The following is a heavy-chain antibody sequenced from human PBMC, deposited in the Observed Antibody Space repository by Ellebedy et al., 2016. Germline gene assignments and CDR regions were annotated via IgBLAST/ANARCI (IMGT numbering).Heavy chain of an antibody. V-gene: IGHV1-69*05. CDR2: IIPIFGTA. CDR1: GYTFTSYA. J-gene: IGHJ6*02. D-gene: IGHD6-19*01. CDR3: ARGIGYSSGWYEWYYYYYYGMDV. Sequence: SVKVSCXASGYTFTSYAISWVRQAPGQGLEWMGGIIPIFGTANYAQKFQGRVTMTRNTSISTAYMELSSLRSEDTAVYYCARGIGYSSGWYEWYYYYYYGMDVWGQGTTVTVSS.